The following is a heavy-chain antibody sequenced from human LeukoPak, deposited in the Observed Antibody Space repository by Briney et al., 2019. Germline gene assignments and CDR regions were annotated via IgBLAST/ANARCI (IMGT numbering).Heavy chain of an antibody. J-gene: IGHJ4*02. Sequence: AGGSLRLSCAASGFTFSSYGMHWVRQAPGKGLEWVAVISYDGSNKYYADSVKGRFTISRDNSKNTLYLQMNSLRAEDTAVYYCASGRGDYGVYFDYWGQGALVTVSS. CDR1: GFTFSSYG. V-gene: IGHV3-30*03. CDR3: ASGRGDYGVYFDY. D-gene: IGHD4-17*01. CDR2: ISYDGSNK.